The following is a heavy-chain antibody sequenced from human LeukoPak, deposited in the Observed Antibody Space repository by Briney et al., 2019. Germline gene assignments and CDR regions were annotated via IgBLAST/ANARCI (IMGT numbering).Heavy chain of an antibody. CDR2: ISSSGKYI. CDR1: GFTFSDYY. J-gene: IGHJ4*02. Sequence: GGSLRLSCAASGFTFSDYYMTWIRQAPGKGLEWVSYISSSGKYIYYADSVKGRFTTSRDNAKNSLYLQMNSLRAEDSAVYYCAKNHLEYRSGPPGSHWGQGSLVNVSS. D-gene: IGHD6-19*01. V-gene: IGHV3-11*01. CDR3: AKNHLEYRSGPPGSH.